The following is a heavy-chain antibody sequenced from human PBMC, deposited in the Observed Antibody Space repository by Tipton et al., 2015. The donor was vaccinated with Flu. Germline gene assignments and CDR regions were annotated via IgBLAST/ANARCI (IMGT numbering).Heavy chain of an antibody. CDR3: ARIGSIGTSSH. CDR1: GYTFFRYS. J-gene: IGHJ4*02. CDR2: ISTYTGHT. V-gene: IGHV1-18*01. D-gene: IGHD1-14*01. Sequence: QSEAEVKKPGASVKISCKTSGYTFFRYSLNWVRQAPGQGLEWLGWISTYTGHTNYTQKFQGRVSMTTDTSTSTAYMELRSLRSDDTAIYYCARIGSIGTSSHWGQGTQVTVSS.